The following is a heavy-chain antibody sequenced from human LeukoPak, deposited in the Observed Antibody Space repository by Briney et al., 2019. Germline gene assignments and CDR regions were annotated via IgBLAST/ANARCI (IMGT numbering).Heavy chain of an antibody. J-gene: IGHJ4*02. CDR3: ARIEVRGVIPDY. CDR1: GFTFSSHW. CDR2: ISSSGSTI. V-gene: IGHV3-48*04. D-gene: IGHD3-10*01. Sequence: GGSLRLSCAASGFTFSSHWMSWVRQAPGKGLEWVSYISSSGSTIYYADSVRGRFTISRDNAKNSLYLQMNSLRAEDTAVYYCARIEVRGVIPDYWGQGTLVTVSS.